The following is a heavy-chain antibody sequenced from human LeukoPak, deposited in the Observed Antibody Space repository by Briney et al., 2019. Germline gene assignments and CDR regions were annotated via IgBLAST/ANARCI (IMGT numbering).Heavy chain of an antibody. Sequence: GGSLRLSCAASGFTFSSYAMSWVRQAPGKGLEWVSAISGSGGSTYYEDSVKGRFTISRDNSKNTLYLQMNSLRAEDTAVYYCAKGYYYDSSGYYPKTSFDYWGQGTLVTVSS. V-gene: IGHV3-23*01. CDR3: AKGYYYDSSGYYPKTSFDY. CDR1: GFTFSSYA. CDR2: ISGSGGST. D-gene: IGHD3-22*01. J-gene: IGHJ4*02.